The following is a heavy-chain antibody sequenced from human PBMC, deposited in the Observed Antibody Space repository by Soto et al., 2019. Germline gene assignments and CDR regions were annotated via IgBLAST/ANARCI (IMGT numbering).Heavy chain of an antibody. J-gene: IGHJ6*02. Sequence: PGGSLRLSCAASGFTFSSYAMHWVRQAPGKGLEWVAVISYDGSNKYYADSVKGRFTISRDNSKNTLYLQMNSLRAEDTAVYYCARGGSSSWPSYHYYGMDVWGQGTTVTVSS. V-gene: IGHV3-30-3*01. CDR3: ARGGSSSWPSYHYYGMDV. CDR1: GFTFSSYA. D-gene: IGHD6-13*01. CDR2: ISYDGSNK.